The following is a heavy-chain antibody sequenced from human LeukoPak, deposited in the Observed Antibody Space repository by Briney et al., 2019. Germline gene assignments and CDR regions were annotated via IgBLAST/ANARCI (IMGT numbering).Heavy chain of an antibody. CDR1: GSTFSNAW. Sequence: GGSLRLSCAASGSTFSNAWMSWVRQAPGKGLEWVGRIRSKTDGGTTDYAAPVKGRFTISRDDSKNTLYLQMNSLKTEDTAVYYCTTDRLYDSSGYYPYYFDYWGQGTLVTVSS. D-gene: IGHD3-22*01. CDR2: IRSKTDGGTT. J-gene: IGHJ4*02. V-gene: IGHV3-15*01. CDR3: TTDRLYDSSGYYPYYFDY.